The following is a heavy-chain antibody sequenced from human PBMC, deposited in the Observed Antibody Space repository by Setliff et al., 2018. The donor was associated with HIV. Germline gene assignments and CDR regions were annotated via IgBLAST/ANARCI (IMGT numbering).Heavy chain of an antibody. CDR3: ARDRRGYYYGSGSCYMDV. CDR1: GDSISSYY. CDR2: IYTSGIT. Sequence: NPSETLSLTCTVSGDSISSYYWGWIRQPPGKGLEWIGYIYTSGITDYNPSLKSRVTISGDTSKNQFSLKLSSVTAADTAVYYCARDRRGYYYGSGSCYMDVWGTGTTVTVSS. J-gene: IGHJ6*03. V-gene: IGHV4-4*08. D-gene: IGHD3-10*01.